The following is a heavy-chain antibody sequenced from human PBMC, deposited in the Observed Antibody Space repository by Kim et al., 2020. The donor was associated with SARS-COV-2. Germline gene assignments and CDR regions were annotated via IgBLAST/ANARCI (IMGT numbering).Heavy chain of an antibody. CDR3: ASPKIAVAGNIDY. J-gene: IGHJ4*02. CDR1: GGSISSSSYY. V-gene: IGHV4-39*01. D-gene: IGHD6-19*01. CDR2: IYYSGST. Sequence: SETLSLTCTVSGGSISSSSYYWGWIRQPPGKGLEWIGSIYYSGSTYYNPSLKSRVTISVDTSKNQFSLKLSSVTAADTAVYYCASPKIAVAGNIDYWGQGTLVTVSS.